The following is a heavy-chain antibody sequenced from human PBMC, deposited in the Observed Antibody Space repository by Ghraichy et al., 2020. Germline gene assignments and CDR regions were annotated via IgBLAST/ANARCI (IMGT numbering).Heavy chain of an antibody. CDR1: GYTLTKSS. CDR3: ATPSMRINYYGMDV. CDR2: FDPEDGET. V-gene: IGHV1-24*01. J-gene: IGHJ6*02. D-gene: IGHD2-8*01. Sequence: ASVKVSCKVAGYTLTKSSMHWVRQAPGKGLEWMGGFDPEDGETIYAQKFQGRVTMTEDTSTDTAYMELSSLRSEDTAVYYCATPSMRINYYGMDVWGQGTTVTVSS.